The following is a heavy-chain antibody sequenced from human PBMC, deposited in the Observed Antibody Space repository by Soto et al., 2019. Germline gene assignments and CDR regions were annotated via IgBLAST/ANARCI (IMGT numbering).Heavy chain of an antibody. CDR1: GVTFSSYA. Sequence: PGGSLRLSCAASGVTFSSYAMSWVRQAPGKGLEWVSAISGSGGSTYYADSVKGRFTISRDNSKNTLYLQMNSLRAEDTAVYYCAKARYYYGSGSYYTLDYWGQGTLVTVSS. CDR3: AKARYYYGSGSYYTLDY. V-gene: IGHV3-23*01. D-gene: IGHD3-10*01. J-gene: IGHJ4*02. CDR2: ISGSGGST.